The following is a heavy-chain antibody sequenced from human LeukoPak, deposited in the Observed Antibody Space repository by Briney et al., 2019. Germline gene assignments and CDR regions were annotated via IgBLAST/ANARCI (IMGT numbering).Heavy chain of an antibody. CDR3: ARETSRIIYY. Sequence: SETLSLTCTVSGYSISSGYYWGWIRQPPGKGLEWIANVYHNGNTFYNPSLKSLVTISVDTSNNQFSLTLTSVTAADTAVYFCARETSRIIYYWGQGMLVTVSS. CDR2: VYHNGNT. CDR1: GYSISSGYY. V-gene: IGHV4-38-2*02. J-gene: IGHJ4*02.